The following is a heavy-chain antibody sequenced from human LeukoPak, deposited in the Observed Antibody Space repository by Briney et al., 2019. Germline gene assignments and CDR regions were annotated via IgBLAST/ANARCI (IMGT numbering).Heavy chain of an antibody. CDR2: INHSGST. Sequence: SETLSLTCAVYGGSFSGYDWSWIRQPPGKGLEWIGEINHSGSTNYNPPLKSRVTISVDTSKNQFSLKLSSVTAADTAVYYCARGPPSSSWHRPTIRYFDYWGQGTLVTVSS. D-gene: IGHD6-13*01. CDR1: GGSFSGYD. CDR3: ARGPPSSSWHRPTIRYFDY. V-gene: IGHV4-34*01. J-gene: IGHJ4*02.